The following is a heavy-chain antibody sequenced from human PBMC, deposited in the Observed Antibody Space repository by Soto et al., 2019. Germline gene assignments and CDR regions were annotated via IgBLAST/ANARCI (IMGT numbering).Heavy chain of an antibody. V-gene: IGHV4-30-4*01. Sequence: QVQLQESGPGLVKPSQTLSLTCTVSGGSISSGDYYWSWIRQPPGKGLEWIGYIYYSGSTYYNPSLKSRVTISVDTSKNQFSLKLSSVTAADTAVYYCARALGGYYGSGSNWFDPWGQGTLVTVSS. CDR3: ARALGGYYGSGSNWFDP. J-gene: IGHJ5*02. D-gene: IGHD3-10*01. CDR2: IYYSGST. CDR1: GGSISSGDYY.